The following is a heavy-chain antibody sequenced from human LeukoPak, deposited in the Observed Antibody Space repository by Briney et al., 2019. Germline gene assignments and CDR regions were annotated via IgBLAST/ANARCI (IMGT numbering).Heavy chain of an antibody. CDR1: GFTFSDYR. CDR2: INTDGRTT. CDR3: ARGGGGLGV. Sequence: PGGSLRLSCAASGFTFSDYRTSGVRQPPGKGLVWASYINTDGRTTKYADSVRGRFTISRDNAKNTLYLQMNSLRAEDTAVYYCARGGGGLGVWGQGTTVTVSS. J-gene: IGHJ6*02. V-gene: IGHV3-74*03.